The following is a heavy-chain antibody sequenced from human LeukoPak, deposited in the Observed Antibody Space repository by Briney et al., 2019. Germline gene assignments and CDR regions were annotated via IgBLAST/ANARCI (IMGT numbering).Heavy chain of an antibody. CDR1: GFTFSSYG. V-gene: IGHV3-33*06. CDR3: AKDYARYCSSTSCYALGY. J-gene: IGHJ4*02. Sequence: GGSLRLSCAASGFTFSSYGMHWVRQAPGKGLEWVAVIWYDGSNKYYADSVKGRFTISKENSKNTLYLQMNSLRAEDTAVYYCAKDYARYCSSTSCYALGYWGQGTLVTVSS. D-gene: IGHD2-2*01. CDR2: IWYDGSNK.